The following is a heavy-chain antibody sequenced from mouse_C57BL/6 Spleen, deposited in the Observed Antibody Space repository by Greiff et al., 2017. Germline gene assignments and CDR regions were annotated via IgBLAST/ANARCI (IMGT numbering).Heavy chain of an antibody. V-gene: IGHV1-59*01. Sequence: QVQLQQPGAELVRPGTSVKLSCKASGYTFTSYWMHWVKQRPGQGLEWIGVIDPSDSYTNYNQKFKGKATLTVDTSSSTAYMQLSSLTSADSAVYYCAREDGRGYWGQGTTLTVSS. CDR3: AREDGRGY. D-gene: IGHD2-3*01. CDR1: GYTFTSYW. CDR2: IDPSDSYT. J-gene: IGHJ2*01.